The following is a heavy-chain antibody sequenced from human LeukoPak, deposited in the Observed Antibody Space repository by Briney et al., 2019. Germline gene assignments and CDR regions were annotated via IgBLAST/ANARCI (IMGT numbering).Heavy chain of an antibody. V-gene: IGHV1-8*01. CDR2: MNPNSGNT. J-gene: IGHJ6*02. CDR1: GYTFTSYD. CDR3: ARGYSSGWTAYRTGMDV. Sequence: ASVKVSCKASGYTFTSYDINWVRQATGLGLEWMGWMNPNSGNTGYAQKFQGRVTMTRNTSISTAYMELSSLRSEDTAVYYCARGYSSGWTAYRTGMDVWGQGTTVTVSS. D-gene: IGHD6-19*01.